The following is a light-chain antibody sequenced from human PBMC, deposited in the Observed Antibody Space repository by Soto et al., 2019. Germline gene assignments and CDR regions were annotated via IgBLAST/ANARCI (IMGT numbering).Light chain of an antibody. CDR3: QSYDSSLSGWV. CDR1: SSKIGAGYD. J-gene: IGLJ3*02. V-gene: IGLV1-40*01. Sequence: QSVLTQPPSVSGAPGQRVTISCTGSSSKIGAGYDVHWYQQLPGTVPKLLIYGNSNRPSGVPDRFSGSKTGTSASLAITGLQAEDEADYYCQSYDSSLSGWVFGGGTKVTVL. CDR2: GNS.